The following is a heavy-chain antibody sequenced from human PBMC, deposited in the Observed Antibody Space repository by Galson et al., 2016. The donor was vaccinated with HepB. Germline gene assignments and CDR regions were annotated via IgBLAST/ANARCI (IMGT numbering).Heavy chain of an antibody. V-gene: IGHV3-9*01. CDR3: SRRERGCSGGSCIPYYFDS. J-gene: IGHJ4*02. D-gene: IGHD2-15*01. CDR2: ISWNGGGV. CDR1: GFRFDDYA. Sequence: SLRLSCAASGFRFDDYAMDWVRQAPGKGLEWVSGISWNGGGVGYADSVKGRFTISRDNAKNSLYLQMDSLTPEDTALYYCSRRERGCSGGSCIPYYFDSWGQGTLVTVSS.